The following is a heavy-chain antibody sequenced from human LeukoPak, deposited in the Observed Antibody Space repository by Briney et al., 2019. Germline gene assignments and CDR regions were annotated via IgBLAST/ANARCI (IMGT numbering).Heavy chain of an antibody. Sequence: SQTLSLTCFVSGDSITSGGYYWTWIRHHPGKCLEWIGYVYYTGVTYYSPSLQSRMTISVDTSKNQLSLKLTAVTAADTALYFWASDPRDCYWFETWGQGALVTVS. CDR2: VYYTGVT. CDR3: ASDPRDCYWFET. V-gene: IGHV4-31*03. CDR1: GDSITSGGYY. J-gene: IGHJ5*02. D-gene: IGHD2-21*01.